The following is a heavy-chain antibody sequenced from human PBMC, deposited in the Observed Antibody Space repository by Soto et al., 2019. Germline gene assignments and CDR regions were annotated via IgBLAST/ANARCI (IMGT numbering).Heavy chain of an antibody. CDR3: ATSYGSGSRPFDS. D-gene: IGHD3-10*01. CDR1: GDTFNFYT. Sequence: VKVSCKASGDTFNFYTFSWVRQAPGQGLEWMGRIIPMVGMSNYAQKFQGRVTIIADRSTNTTYMQLSSLRSEDTALYYCATSYGSGSRPFDSWGQGTPVTVSS. J-gene: IGHJ4*02. CDR2: IIPMVGMS. V-gene: IGHV1-69*02.